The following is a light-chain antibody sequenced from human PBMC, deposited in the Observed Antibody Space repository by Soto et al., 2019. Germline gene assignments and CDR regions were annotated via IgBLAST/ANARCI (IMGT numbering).Light chain of an antibody. Sequence: EIVMTQSPATLSVSPGERATLSCRASQSVSSNLAWYQQKPGEAPRLLIYGASTRATGIPARFSGSGSGTECTLTISSLQSEDFAVYYCQQYGSSLLTFGGGTKVDIK. CDR1: QSVSSN. J-gene: IGKJ4*01. CDR3: QQYGSSLLT. V-gene: IGKV3-15*01. CDR2: GAS.